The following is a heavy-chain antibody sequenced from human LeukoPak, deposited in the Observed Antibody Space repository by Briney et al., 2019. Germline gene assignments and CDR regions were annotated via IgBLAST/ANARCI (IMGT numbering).Heavy chain of an antibody. V-gene: IGHV3-21*04. CDR2: ISSSSGYI. D-gene: IGHD4-23*01. CDR3: AKEHECDPDSGGYSSFEP. J-gene: IGHJ5*02. Sequence: GRSLRLSCAASGFTFGGYSMHWVRQAPGKGLEWVSGISSSSGYIYYADSVKGRFTISRDNAKNSLYLQMNSLRAEDTAVYYCAKEHECDPDSGGYSSFEPWGQGTMVSVPS. CDR1: GFTFGGYS.